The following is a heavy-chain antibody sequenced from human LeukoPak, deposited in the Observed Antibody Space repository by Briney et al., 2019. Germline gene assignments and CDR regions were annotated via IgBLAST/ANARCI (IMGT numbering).Heavy chain of an antibody. CDR2: INHSGST. CDR1: GVSFSGYY. Sequence: SETLSLTCAVYGVSFSGYYWSWIRQPPGKGLEWIGEINHSGSTNYNPSLKSRVTISVDTSKNQFSLKLSSVTAADTAVYYCARGRRYYYGSGSFRFDYWGQGTLVTVSS. J-gene: IGHJ4*02. D-gene: IGHD3-10*01. CDR3: ARGRRYYYGSGSFRFDY. V-gene: IGHV4-34*01.